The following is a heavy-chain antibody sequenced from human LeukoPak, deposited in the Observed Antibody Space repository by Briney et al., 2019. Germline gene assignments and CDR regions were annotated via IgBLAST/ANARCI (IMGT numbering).Heavy chain of an antibody. CDR1: GFTLSSYW. CDR2: ISGDGGST. CDR3: ARDTGIRGMDV. D-gene: IGHD5-18*01. Sequence: GGSLRLSCAASGFTLSSYWMHWVRQAPGKGLEYVSAISGDGGSTDYADSVKGRFTISGDNSKNTLYLQMASLRAEDMAIYYCARDTGIRGMDVWGQGTTVTVSS. J-gene: IGHJ6*02. V-gene: IGHV3-64*02.